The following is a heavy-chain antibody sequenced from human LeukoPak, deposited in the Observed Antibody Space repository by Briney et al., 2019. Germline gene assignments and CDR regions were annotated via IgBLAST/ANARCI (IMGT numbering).Heavy chain of an antibody. J-gene: IGHJ4*02. CDR2: IYYSGST. Sequence: RPSETLSLTCTVSGGSISSGGYYWSWIRQHPGKGLEWIGYIYYSGSTYYNPSLKSRVTISVDTSKNQFSLKLSSVTAADTAVYYCARDSHGRFGKAYYFDYWGQGTLVTVSS. V-gene: IGHV4-30-4*08. CDR1: GGSISSGGYY. CDR3: ARDSHGRFGKAYYFDY. D-gene: IGHD3-3*01.